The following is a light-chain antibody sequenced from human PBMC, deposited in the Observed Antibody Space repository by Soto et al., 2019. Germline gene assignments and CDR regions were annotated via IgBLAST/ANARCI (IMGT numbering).Light chain of an antibody. V-gene: IGLV4-69*01. Sequence: QLVLTQSPSASASLGASVKLTCTLSSGHSNYAIAWHQQQPEKGPRYLVKLNSDGSHSKGDGIPDRFSGSSSGAERYLTISSLQSEDEADYYCQTWGTGVVFGGGTKLTVL. CDR1: SGHSNYA. CDR3: QTWGTGVV. CDR2: LNSDGSH. J-gene: IGLJ2*01.